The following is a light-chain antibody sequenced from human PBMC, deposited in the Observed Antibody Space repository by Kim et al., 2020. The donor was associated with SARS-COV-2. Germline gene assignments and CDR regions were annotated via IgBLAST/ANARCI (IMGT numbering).Light chain of an antibody. J-gene: IGKJ1*01. CDR1: QSVFHGANDKNN. Sequence: DIVMTQSPDSLAVSLGERATINCKSSQSVFHGANDKNNLAWYQQKPRQSPKLLIYWASTRESGVPDRFSGSGSGTDFTLTISSLQAEDVGVYSIPWTFGQGTKVDIK. V-gene: IGKV4-1*01. CDR3: PWT. CDR2: WAS.